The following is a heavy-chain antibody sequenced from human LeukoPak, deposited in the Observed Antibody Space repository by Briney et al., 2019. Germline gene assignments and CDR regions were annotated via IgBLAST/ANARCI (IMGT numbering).Heavy chain of an antibody. CDR2: ISSSGSTI. J-gene: IGHJ4*02. D-gene: IGHD2-2*01. V-gene: IGHV3-48*03. CDR1: GFTFSSYE. CDR3: ASPSDYFDY. Sequence: GGSLRLSCAASGFTFSSYEMNWVRQAPGKGLEWVSYISSSGSTIYYADSVKGRFTISRNNAKNSLYLQMNSLRAEDTAVYYCASPSDYFDYWGQGTLVTVSS.